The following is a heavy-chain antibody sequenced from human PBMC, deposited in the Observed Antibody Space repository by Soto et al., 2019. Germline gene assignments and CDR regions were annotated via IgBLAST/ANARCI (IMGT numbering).Heavy chain of an antibody. J-gene: IGHJ6*02. Sequence: SGGSLRLSCAASGFTFSNAWMNWVRQAPGKGLEWVGRIKSKTDGGTTDYAAPVKGRFTISRDDSKNTLYLQMNSLKTEDTAVYYCTTDGGYSYGSYYYYGMDVWGQGTTVTVSS. CDR1: GFTFSNAW. V-gene: IGHV3-15*07. CDR3: TTDGGYSYGSYYYYGMDV. D-gene: IGHD5-18*01. CDR2: IKSKTDGGTT.